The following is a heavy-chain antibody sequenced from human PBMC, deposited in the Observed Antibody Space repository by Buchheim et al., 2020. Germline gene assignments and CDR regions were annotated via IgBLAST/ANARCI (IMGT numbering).Heavy chain of an antibody. V-gene: IGHV4-59*01. D-gene: IGHD5-12*01. CDR3: ARDAIEVAYSGYDWSNWFDP. J-gene: IGHJ5*02. CDR2: IYYSGST. Sequence: QVQLQESGPGLVKPSETLSLTCTVSGGSISSYYWSWIRQPPGKGLEWIGYIYYSGSTNYNPSLKSRVTISVDTSKNQFSLKLSSVTAADTAVYYCARDAIEVAYSGYDWSNWFDPWSQGTL. CDR1: GGSISSYY.